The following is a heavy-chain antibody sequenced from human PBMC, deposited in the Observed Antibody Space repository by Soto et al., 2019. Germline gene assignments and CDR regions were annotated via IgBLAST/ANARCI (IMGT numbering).Heavy chain of an antibody. Sequence: ASVKVSCKASGYTLTSYGISWVRQAPGQGLEWMGWISAYNGNTNYVQKLQGRVTMTTDTSTSTAYMELRSLRSDDTAVYYCARLVAAPNPYYYYGMDVWGQGTTVTVSS. J-gene: IGHJ6*02. V-gene: IGHV1-18*01. D-gene: IGHD2-15*01. CDR1: GYTLTSYG. CDR2: ISAYNGNT. CDR3: ARLVAAPNPYYYYGMDV.